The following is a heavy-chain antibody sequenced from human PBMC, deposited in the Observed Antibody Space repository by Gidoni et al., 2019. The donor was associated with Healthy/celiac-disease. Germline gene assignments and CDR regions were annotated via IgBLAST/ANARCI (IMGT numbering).Heavy chain of an antibody. CDR3: ARGGGWYAEYFQH. J-gene: IGHJ1*01. Sequence: EVQLVESGGGLVKPGGSLRLSCAASGFPFSSYSMNWVRQAPGKGLEWVSSISSSSSYIYYADSVKGRFTISRDNAKNSLYLQMNSLRAEDTAVYYCARGGGWYAEYFQHWGQGTLVTVSS. CDR1: GFPFSSYS. D-gene: IGHD6-19*01. CDR2: ISSSSSYI. V-gene: IGHV3-21*01.